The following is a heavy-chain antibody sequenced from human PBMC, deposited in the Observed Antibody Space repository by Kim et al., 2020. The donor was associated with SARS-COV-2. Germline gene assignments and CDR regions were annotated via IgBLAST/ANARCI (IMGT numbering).Heavy chain of an antibody. CDR2: YYRGST. Sequence: YYRGSTNTHPTLKSRVPISVATAKNQFSLKLTAVTAAEPAVYYCARGFDYWGQGTLVTVSS. J-gene: IGHJ4*02. V-gene: IGHV4-59*09. CDR3: ARGFDY.